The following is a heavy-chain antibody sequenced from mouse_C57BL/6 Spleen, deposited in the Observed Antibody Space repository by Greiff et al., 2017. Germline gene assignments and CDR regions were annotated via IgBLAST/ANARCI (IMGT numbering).Heavy chain of an antibody. CDR3: ERDEEGAMDY. CDR1: GFTFTSYA. V-gene: IGHV5-4*01. CDR2: ISDGGSYT. D-gene: IGHD3-3*01. Sequence: EVHLVEPGGGLVKPGGSLKLSCAASGFTFTSYAMSWVRQTPEKRLEWVATISDGGSYTYYPHNVKGRFTFSRDNANNNLYLQKSHLRSQDTAMYYCERDEEGAMDYWGQGTSLTVSS. J-gene: IGHJ4*01.